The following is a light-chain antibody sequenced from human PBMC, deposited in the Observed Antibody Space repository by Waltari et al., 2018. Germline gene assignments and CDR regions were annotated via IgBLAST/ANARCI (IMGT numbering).Light chain of an antibody. V-gene: IGKV1-5*03. CDR3: QQYKSQSYT. CDR2: RAS. CDR1: QSISSW. J-gene: IGKJ2*01. Sequence: DIQMTQSPSTLSASAGDRVTITCRASQSISSWLAWYQQKPGKAPKLLISRASTLQSGVPSRFSGSGSETEFTLTISSLQPDDFATYYCQQYKSQSYTFGQGTKLEIK.